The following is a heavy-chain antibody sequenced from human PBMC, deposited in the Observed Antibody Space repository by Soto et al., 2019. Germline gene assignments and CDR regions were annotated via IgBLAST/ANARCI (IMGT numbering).Heavy chain of an antibody. CDR3: ARGGYCSGGSYYSNYGMDV. V-gene: IGHV1-8*01. J-gene: IGHJ6*02. D-gene: IGHD2-15*01. CDR2: MNPNSGNT. CDR1: GYTFTSYD. Sequence: QVQLVQSGAEVKKPGASVKVSCKASGYTFTSYDINWVRQATGQGLEWMGWMNPNSGNTGYAQKFQGRVTMTRNTSISTAYMELSSLRSEDTAVYYCARGGYCSGGSYYSNYGMDVWGQGTTVTVSS.